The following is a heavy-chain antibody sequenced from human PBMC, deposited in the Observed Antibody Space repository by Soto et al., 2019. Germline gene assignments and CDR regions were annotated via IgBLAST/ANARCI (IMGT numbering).Heavy chain of an antibody. CDR2: INTAGTTT. CDR3: TRVHMADDY. J-gene: IGHJ4*02. CDR1: GFTFSTYW. V-gene: IGHV3-74*01. Sequence: EVQLVESGGGLVQPGGSLTLSCAVSGFTFSTYWMHWVRQAPGKGLVWVSRINTAGTTTTYADSVKGRFTISRDNAKNKLYLQMNSLSAEDTAVYYCTRVHMADDYWGQGTLVTVSS.